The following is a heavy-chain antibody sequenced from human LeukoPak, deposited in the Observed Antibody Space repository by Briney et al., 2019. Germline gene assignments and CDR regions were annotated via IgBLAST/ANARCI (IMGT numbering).Heavy chain of an antibody. J-gene: IGHJ4*02. CDR2: IKQDGSEK. CDR3: ARFIYSSGWYPFDY. Sequence: GGSLRLSCAASGFTFSSYWMSWVRQAPGKGLEWVANIKQDGSEKYYVDSVKGRFTISRDNAKNSLYLQMNSLRAEDTAVYYCARFIYSSGWYPFDYWGQRTLVTVSS. V-gene: IGHV3-7*01. D-gene: IGHD6-19*01. CDR1: GFTFSSYW.